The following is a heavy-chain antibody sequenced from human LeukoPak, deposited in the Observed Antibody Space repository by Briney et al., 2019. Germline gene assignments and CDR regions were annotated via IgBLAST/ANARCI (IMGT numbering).Heavy chain of an antibody. D-gene: IGHD4-17*01. Sequence: PSETLSLTCAVYGGSFSGYYWSWIRQPPGKGLEWIGEINHSGSTNYNPSLKSRVTISVDTSKNQFSLKLSSVTAADTAVYYCARGGGDRRGGAFDIWGQGTMVTVSS. CDR2: INHSGST. CDR1: GGSFSGYY. J-gene: IGHJ3*02. V-gene: IGHV4-34*01. CDR3: ARGGGDRRGGAFDI.